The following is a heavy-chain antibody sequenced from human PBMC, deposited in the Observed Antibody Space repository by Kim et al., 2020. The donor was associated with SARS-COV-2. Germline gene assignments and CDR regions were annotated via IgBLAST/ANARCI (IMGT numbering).Heavy chain of an antibody. D-gene: IGHD3-22*01. V-gene: IGHV4-31*02. Sequence: PYIKRRVTISLDTSKNQFSLKLSSVTAADTAVYYCARARITMIVVVTEFDYWGQGTLVTVSS. J-gene: IGHJ4*02. CDR3: ARARITMIVVVTEFDY.